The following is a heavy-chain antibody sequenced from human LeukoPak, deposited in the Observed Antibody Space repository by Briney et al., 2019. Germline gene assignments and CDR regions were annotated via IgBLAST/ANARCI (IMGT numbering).Heavy chain of an antibody. CDR2: INHSGST. CDR1: GGSFSGYY. J-gene: IGHJ4*02. Sequence: AETLSLTCAVYGGSFSGYYWIWIRQPPGKGLEWMGEINHSGSTNYNPSLKSRVTISVDTSKNQFSLKLSSVTAADTAVYYCARGGYYGSGSYYPYHYWGQGTLVTVSS. V-gene: IGHV4-34*01. D-gene: IGHD3-10*01. CDR3: ARGGYYGSGSYYPYHY.